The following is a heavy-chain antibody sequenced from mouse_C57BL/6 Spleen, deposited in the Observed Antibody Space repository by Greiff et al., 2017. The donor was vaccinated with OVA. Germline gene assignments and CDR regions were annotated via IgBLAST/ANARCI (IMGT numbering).Heavy chain of an antibody. CDR1: GYTFTSYW. CDR3: ARESTVLAIDY. V-gene: IGHV1-55*01. J-gene: IGHJ2*01. Sequence: VKLQQPGAELVKPGASVKMSCKASGYTFTSYWINWVKQRPGQGLEWIGDIYPGSGSTNYNEKFKSKATLTVDTSSSTAYMQLSSLTSEDSAVYSCARESTVLAIDYWGQGTTLTVSS. CDR2: IYPGSGST. D-gene: IGHD1-1*01.